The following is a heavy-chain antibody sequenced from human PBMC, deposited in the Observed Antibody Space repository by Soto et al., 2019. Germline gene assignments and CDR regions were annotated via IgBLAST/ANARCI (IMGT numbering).Heavy chain of an antibody. Sequence: ASVKVSCKAAGGTFSSYAISWVRQAPGQGLEWMGGIIPIFGTANYAQKFQGRVTITADESTSTAYMELSSLRSEDTAVYYCARGGVSGSYAAIFDYSGQGTLVTVSS. CDR2: IIPIFGTA. J-gene: IGHJ4*02. CDR1: GGTFSSYA. CDR3: ARGGVSGSYAAIFDY. V-gene: IGHV1-69*13. D-gene: IGHD1-26*01.